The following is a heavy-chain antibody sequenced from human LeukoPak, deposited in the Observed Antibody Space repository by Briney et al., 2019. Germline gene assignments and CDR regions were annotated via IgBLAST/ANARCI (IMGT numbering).Heavy chain of an antibody. D-gene: IGHD2-2*01. CDR2: ISSSSSTI. J-gene: IGHJ4*02. Sequence: GGSLRLSCAASGFTFRSYSMSWVRQAPGKGLEWVSYISSSSSTIHYADSVKGRFTISRDDAKNSLFLQMNSLRAEDTAVYYCARDRYCSSTSCYLDFDSWGQGTLVTVSS. CDR3: ARDRYCSSTSCYLDFDS. CDR1: GFTFRSYS. V-gene: IGHV3-48*01.